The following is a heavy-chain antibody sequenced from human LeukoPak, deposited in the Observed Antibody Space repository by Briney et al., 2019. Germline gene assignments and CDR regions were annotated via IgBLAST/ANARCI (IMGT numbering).Heavy chain of an antibody. V-gene: IGHV3-30*18. CDR1: GFTLSSCG. J-gene: IGHJ4*02. CDR3: VKEQSSGNYRTADF. CDR2: ITYDGITT. D-gene: IGHD3-10*01. Sequence: SGTSLRLSCADSGFTLSSCGMHWVRQAPGKGLEWVAVITYDGITTYFDDSVKGRFTISRDTSKSMLYLQMNSLRPEGTAVYYCVKEQSSGNYRTADFWGQGTLVTVSS.